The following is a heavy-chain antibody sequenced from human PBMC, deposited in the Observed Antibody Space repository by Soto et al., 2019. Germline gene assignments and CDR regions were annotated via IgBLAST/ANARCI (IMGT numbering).Heavy chain of an antibody. CDR1: GYTFTGYY. Sequence: QVQLVQSGAEVKKPGASVKVSCKASGYTFTGYYMHWVRQAPGQGLEGMGWINPNSGGTNYAQKFQGWATMTRETSISTAYMELSRLRSDDTAVYYCARDSEDYYYGMDVWGQGTTVTVSS. CDR3: ARDSEDYYYGMDV. CDR2: INPNSGGT. J-gene: IGHJ6*02. V-gene: IGHV1-2*04.